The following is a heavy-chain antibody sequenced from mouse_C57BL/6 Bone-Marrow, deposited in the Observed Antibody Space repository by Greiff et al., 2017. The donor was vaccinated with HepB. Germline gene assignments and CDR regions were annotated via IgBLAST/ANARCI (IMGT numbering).Heavy chain of an antibody. V-gene: IGHV1-67*01. CDR3: AREWVYYGNYDAMDY. CDR1: GYTFTDYA. J-gene: IGHJ4*01. CDR2: ISTYYGDA. Sequence: QVQLQQSGPELVRPGVSVKLSCKGSGYTFTDYAMNWVKQSHAKSLEWIGVISTYYGDASYNQKFKDKATMTVDKSSSTAYMELASLISEVSAVYYCAREWVYYGNYDAMDYWGQGTSVTVSS. D-gene: IGHD2-1*01.